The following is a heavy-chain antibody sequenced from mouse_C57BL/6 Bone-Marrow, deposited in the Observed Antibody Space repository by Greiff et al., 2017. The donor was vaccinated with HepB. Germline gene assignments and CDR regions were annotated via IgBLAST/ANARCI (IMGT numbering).Heavy chain of an antibody. CDR2: IHPNSGST. CDR3: ARYGEPEPGFAD. Sequence: QVQLQQPGAELVKPGASVKLSCKASGYTFTSYWMHWVKQRPGQGLEWIGIIHPNSGSTNYNEKFKSKATLTVDKSSSTAYMQLSSLTSEDSAVYYCARYGEPEPGFADWGQGTLVTVAA. CDR1: GYTFTSYW. D-gene: IGHD1-2*01. J-gene: IGHJ3*01. V-gene: IGHV1-64*01.